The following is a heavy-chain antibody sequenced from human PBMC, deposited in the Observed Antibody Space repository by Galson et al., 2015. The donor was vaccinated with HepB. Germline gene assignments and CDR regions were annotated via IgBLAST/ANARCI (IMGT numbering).Heavy chain of an antibody. V-gene: IGHV1-3*01. J-gene: IGHJ5*02. D-gene: IGHD3-10*01. CDR3: ARSTPFHYYGSGRGRFDP. Sequence: SVKVSCKASGYTFTSYAMHWVRQAPGQRLEWMGWINAGNGNTKYSQKFQGRVTITRDTSASTAYMELSSLRSEDTAVYYCARSTPFHYYGSGRGRFDPWGQGTLVTVSS. CDR2: INAGNGNT. CDR1: GYTFTSYA.